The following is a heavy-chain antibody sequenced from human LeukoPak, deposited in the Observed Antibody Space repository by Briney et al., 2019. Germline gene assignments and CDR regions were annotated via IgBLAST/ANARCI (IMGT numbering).Heavy chain of an antibody. CDR3: ARDRECSGGSCYYPDYYFDY. V-gene: IGHV3-21*01. CDR2: ISSSSSYI. Sequence: PGGSLRLSCAASGFTFSSYSMNWVRQAPGKRLEWVSSISSSSSYIYYADSVKGRFTISRDNAKNSLYLQMNSLRAEDTAVYYCARDRECSGGSCYYPDYYFDYWGQGTLVTVSS. D-gene: IGHD2-15*01. CDR1: GFTFSSYS. J-gene: IGHJ4*02.